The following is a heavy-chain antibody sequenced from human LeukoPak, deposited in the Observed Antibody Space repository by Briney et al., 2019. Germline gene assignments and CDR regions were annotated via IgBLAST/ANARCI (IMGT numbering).Heavy chain of an antibody. Sequence: KASETLSLTCTVSGDSISSSSYYWGWIRQPPGKGLEWIGTIRYSGSTNYNPSLKSRVTTSVDTSTNQFSLKLSSVTAADTAVYYCARYSTVTRFDHWGQGTLVTVSS. V-gene: IGHV4-39*01. D-gene: IGHD4-17*01. CDR1: GDSISSSSYY. J-gene: IGHJ4*02. CDR2: IRYSGST. CDR3: ARYSTVTRFDH.